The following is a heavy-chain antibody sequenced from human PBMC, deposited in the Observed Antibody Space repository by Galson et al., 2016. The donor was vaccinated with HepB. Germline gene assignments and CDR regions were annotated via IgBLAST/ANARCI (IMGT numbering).Heavy chain of an antibody. CDR3: ASGDSGWYRGYFDS. D-gene: IGHD6-13*01. Sequence: SETLSLTCSVSGGSIANSRYYWSWIRQPPGKGLEWVGSMYYDGRSYFHPSLNSRATMSVDRSKNQISLNLNAVTAAATAVYFCASGDSGWYRGYFDSWGQGTRVTVYS. CDR2: MYYDGRS. CDR1: GGSIANSRYY. J-gene: IGHJ4*02. V-gene: IGHV4-39*01.